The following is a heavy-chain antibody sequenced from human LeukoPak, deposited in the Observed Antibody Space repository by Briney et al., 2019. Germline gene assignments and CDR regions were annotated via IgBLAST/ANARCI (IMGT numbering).Heavy chain of an antibody. D-gene: IGHD1-1*01. Sequence: PRGSLRLSCAASGFTFSSYAMFWVRQAPGEGLEWVSSISAGGSSTSYADSVKGRFTISRDNSKNTLYLQMNSLRAEDTAVYYCARGAAGTTFDYWGQGTLVTVSS. J-gene: IGHJ4*02. V-gene: IGHV3-23*01. CDR2: ISAGGSST. CDR3: ARGAAGTTFDY. CDR1: GFTFSSYA.